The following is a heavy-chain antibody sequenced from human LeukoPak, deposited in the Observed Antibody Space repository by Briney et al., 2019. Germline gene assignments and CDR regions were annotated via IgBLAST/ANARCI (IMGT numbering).Heavy chain of an antibody. D-gene: IGHD1-14*01. Sequence: GESLKISCEASGYTFINYWINWVRQMPGGGLEWIGRIDPSASQTNYNPSFRGHVTVSVDTSISTVYLQLSSLKASDTAICYCARRNREKAISLDLWGRGTVVTVSS. J-gene: IGHJ2*01. V-gene: IGHV5-10-1*01. CDR3: ARRNREKAISLDL. CDR2: IDPSASQT. CDR1: GYTFINYW.